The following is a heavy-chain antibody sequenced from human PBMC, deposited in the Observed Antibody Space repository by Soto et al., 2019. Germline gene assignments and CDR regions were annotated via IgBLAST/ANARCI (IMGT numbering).Heavy chain of an antibody. V-gene: IGHV1-46*03. J-gene: IGHJ5*02. CDR1: GYTFTSYY. Sequence: ASVKVSCKASGYTFTSYYMHWVRQAPGQGVEWMGIINPSGGSTSYAQKFQGRVTMTRDTSTSTVYMELSSLRSEDTAVYYCTWPVAGNSNWFDPWGQGTLVTVSS. D-gene: IGHD6-19*01. CDR3: TWPVAGNSNWFDP. CDR2: INPSGGST.